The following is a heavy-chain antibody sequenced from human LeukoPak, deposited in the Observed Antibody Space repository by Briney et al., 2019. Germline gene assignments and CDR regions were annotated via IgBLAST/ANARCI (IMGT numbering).Heavy chain of an antibody. J-gene: IGHJ4*02. CDR2: INPSGGST. Sequence: ASVKVSCKASGYTFTSYYMHWVRQAPGQGLEWMGIINPSGGSTSYAQKFQGRVTMTRDTSTSTVYMELSSLRSEDTAVYYCARDLTDKTLVVPAAIPGYWGQGTLVTVSS. D-gene: IGHD2-2*01. V-gene: IGHV1-46*01. CDR3: ARDLTDKTLVVPAAIPGY. CDR1: GYTFTSYY.